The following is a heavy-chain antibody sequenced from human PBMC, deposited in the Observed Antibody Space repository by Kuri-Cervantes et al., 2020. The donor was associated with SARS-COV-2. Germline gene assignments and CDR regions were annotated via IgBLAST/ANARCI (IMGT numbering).Heavy chain of an antibody. V-gene: IGHV4-34*01. J-gene: IGHJ6*03. CDR1: GGSFGNFL. D-gene: IGHD6-19*01. Sequence: SQTLSLTCGVYGGSFGNFLWDWVRQPPGKGLEWIGEINYSGTTNYNPSLKSRVTISVDPSKNLFSLNLTSVTAADTAMYYCARLRRHNDGWFATGYYMDVWGKGTTVTVSS. CDR2: INYSGTT. CDR3: ARLRRHNDGWFATGYYMDV.